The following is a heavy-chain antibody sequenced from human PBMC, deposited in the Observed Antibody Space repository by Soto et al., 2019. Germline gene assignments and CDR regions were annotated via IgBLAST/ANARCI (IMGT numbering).Heavy chain of an antibody. Sequence: SETLSLTCTVSGGSISRSSYSWGWIRQPPGKGLEWIGTIYCSGSTYYNPSLKSRVTISVDTSKNQFSLKLSSVTAADTAVYYCATRQGGSYNWFDPWGQGTLVTVSS. CDR3: ATRQGGSYNWFDP. D-gene: IGHD2-15*01. CDR1: GGSISRSSYS. V-gene: IGHV4-39*01. CDR2: IYCSGST. J-gene: IGHJ5*02.